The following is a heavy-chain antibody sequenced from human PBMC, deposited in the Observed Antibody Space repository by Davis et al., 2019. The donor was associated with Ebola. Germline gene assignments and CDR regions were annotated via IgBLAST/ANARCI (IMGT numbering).Heavy chain of an antibody. J-gene: IGHJ6*02. CDR3: AKDLAGRHYDSSGYYWRGIYYYYYGMDV. CDR2: IYSGVSR. Sequence: GGSLRLSCAVSGFTVGSNSMNWFRQAQGKGLEWVSVIYSGVSRYYTDSVKGRFTISRDTSKNMLYLQMNSLRAEDTAVYYCAKDLAGRHYDSSGYYWRGIYYYYYGMDVWGQGTTVTVSS. D-gene: IGHD3-22*01. V-gene: IGHV3-53*05. CDR1: GFTVGSNS.